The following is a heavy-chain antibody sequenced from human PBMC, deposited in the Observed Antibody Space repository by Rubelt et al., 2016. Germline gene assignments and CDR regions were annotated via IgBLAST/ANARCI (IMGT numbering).Heavy chain of an antibody. CDR1: GFTFSSYA. V-gene: IGHV3-23*04. Sequence: EVQLVESGGGLVQPGGSLRLSCGASGFTFSSYAIGWVRRAPGKGLEWVSSISGSDGRPYYTASVMGRFTIPKENYTNTLALQMNSLRAEDTVVYYCANSHQQWLPPFDCWGQGTLVTVSS. CDR2: ISGSDGRP. J-gene: IGHJ4*02. D-gene: IGHD6-19*01. CDR3: ANSHQQWLPPFDC.